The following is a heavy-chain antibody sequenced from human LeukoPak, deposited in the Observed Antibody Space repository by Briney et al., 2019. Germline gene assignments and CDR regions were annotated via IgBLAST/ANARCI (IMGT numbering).Heavy chain of an antibody. V-gene: IGHV3-73*01. Sequence: GGSLRLSCAASGITVGSNYMNWVRQASGKGLEWVGRIRSKANSYATAYAASVKGRFTISRDDSKNTAYLQMNSLKTEDTAVYYCTRRGVEMATISAGYYYYYMDVWGKGTTVTVSS. D-gene: IGHD5-24*01. CDR3: TRRGVEMATISAGYYYYYMDV. CDR1: GITVGSNY. J-gene: IGHJ6*03. CDR2: IRSKANSYAT.